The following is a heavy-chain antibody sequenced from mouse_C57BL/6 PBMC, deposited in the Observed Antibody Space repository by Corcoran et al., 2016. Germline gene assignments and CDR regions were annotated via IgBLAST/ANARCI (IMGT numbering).Heavy chain of an antibody. CDR3: ARRVEWYVDV. CDR1: GYTFTDYY. V-gene: IGHV1-26*01. Sequence: EVQLQRSGPGLVKPGAAGKISCKASGYTFTDYYMSWVKQSHGKSLEWIGDINPNNGGTSYNQKFKGKATLTVDKSSSTAYMELRSLTSEDSAVYYCARRVEWYVDVWGTGTTVTVSS. J-gene: IGHJ1*03. D-gene: IGHD1-1*01. CDR2: INPNNGGT.